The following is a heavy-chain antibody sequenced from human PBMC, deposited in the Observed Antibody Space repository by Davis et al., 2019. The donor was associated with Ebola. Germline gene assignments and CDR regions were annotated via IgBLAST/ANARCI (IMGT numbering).Heavy chain of an antibody. Sequence: PGGSLRLSCAASGFIFSSYVMSWVRQAPGKGLEWVSTLGTSADAYHADSVKGRFTISRDNSKNTLYLQMNSLRPEDTALYYCAKDRGGGQLWLNFDFWAQGTLVTVSS. D-gene: IGHD3-16*01. CDR1: GFIFSSYV. CDR2: LGTSADA. V-gene: IGHV3-23*01. J-gene: IGHJ4*02. CDR3: AKDRGGGQLWLNFDF.